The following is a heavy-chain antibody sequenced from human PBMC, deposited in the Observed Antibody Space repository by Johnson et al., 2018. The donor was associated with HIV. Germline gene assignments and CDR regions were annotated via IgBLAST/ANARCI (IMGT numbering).Heavy chain of an antibody. V-gene: IGHV3-30*03. D-gene: IGHD6-13*01. CDR2: ISYDGSNK. J-gene: IGHJ3*02. Sequence: QMQLVESGGGVVQPGRSLRLSCAASGFTFSSYGMHWVRQAPGKGLEWVAVISYDGSNKYYADSVKGRFTISRDNSKNTVYLQMNSLRAEDTAVYYCARAGWRQLVEDAFDIWGQGTMVTVSS. CDR3: ARAGWRQLVEDAFDI. CDR1: GFTFSSYG.